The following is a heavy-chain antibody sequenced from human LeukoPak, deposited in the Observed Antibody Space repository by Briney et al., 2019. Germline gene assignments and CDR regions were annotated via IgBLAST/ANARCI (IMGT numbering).Heavy chain of an antibody. V-gene: IGHV4-38-2*01. CDR2: IYHSGST. Sequence: SETLYITCAVSGYSISSGYYWVWIRQPPVKGLEWIGSIYHSGSTYYNPSLKSRVTISVDTSKNQFSLKLSSVTAADTAVYYCARQLYEIDIWGQGTMVTVSS. CDR1: GYSISSGYY. D-gene: IGHD2-2*02. J-gene: IGHJ3*02. CDR3: ARQLYEIDI.